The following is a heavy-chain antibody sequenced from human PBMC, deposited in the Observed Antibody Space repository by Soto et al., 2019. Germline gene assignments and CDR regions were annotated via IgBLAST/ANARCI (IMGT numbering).Heavy chain of an antibody. Sequence: QVQLVESGGGVVQPGRSLRLSCAASGFTFSSYGMHWVRQAPAKGLEWVAVIWYDGSNKYYADSVKGRFTISRDNSKNTLYLQMNSLRAEDTAVYYCARTARELESFYYYMDVWGKGTTVTVSS. V-gene: IGHV3-33*01. D-gene: IGHD1-1*01. CDR2: IWYDGSNK. CDR1: GFTFSSYG. CDR3: ARTARELESFYYYMDV. J-gene: IGHJ6*03.